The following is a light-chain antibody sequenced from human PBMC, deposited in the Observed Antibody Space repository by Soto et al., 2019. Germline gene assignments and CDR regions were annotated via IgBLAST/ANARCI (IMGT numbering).Light chain of an antibody. CDR3: QSYDSSLSGVV. CDR1: NSDIGSYKY. CDR2: EVS. Sequence: QSVLTQPASVSGSPGQSITISCAGSNSDIGSYKYVSWFQQHPGKAPKLIISEVSDRPSGVSTRFSGSKSGTSASLAITGLQAEDEADYYCQSYDSSLSGVVFGGGTKVTVL. V-gene: IGLV2-14*01. J-gene: IGLJ2*01.